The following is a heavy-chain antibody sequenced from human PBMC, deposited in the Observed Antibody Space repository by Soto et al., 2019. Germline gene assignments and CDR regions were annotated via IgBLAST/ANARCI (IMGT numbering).Heavy chain of an antibody. CDR3: ARDRYSNGWVDY. V-gene: IGHV4-61*08. J-gene: IGHJ4*02. CDR1: GDSVSSSDFS. Sequence: SETLSLTCAVSGDSVSSSDFSWTWIRQPPGKPLEWIGYVYSTGTTNYSPSLKSRVDMSVDTSENQVSLKVRSVTAADAAVYYCARDRYSNGWVDYWGQGTLVTVS. CDR2: VYSTGTT. D-gene: IGHD6-19*01.